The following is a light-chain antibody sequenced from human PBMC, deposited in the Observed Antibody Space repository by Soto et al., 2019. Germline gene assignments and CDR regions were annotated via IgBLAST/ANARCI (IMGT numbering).Light chain of an antibody. V-gene: IGKV1-5*03. J-gene: IGKJ1*01. CDR3: QQYNSSPQWT. CDR1: QRISGW. CDR2: KAS. Sequence: DIQMTQSPSTLSASVGDRVTITCRASQRISGWLAWYQQKPGKAPKLLIYKASNLESGVPSRFSGSGSGTEFALTFSSLQPDDFATYYCQQYNSSPQWTFGQGTKVEIK.